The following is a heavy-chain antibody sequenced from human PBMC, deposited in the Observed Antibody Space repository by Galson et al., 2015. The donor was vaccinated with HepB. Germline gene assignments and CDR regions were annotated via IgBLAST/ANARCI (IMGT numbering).Heavy chain of an antibody. D-gene: IGHD6-13*01. CDR2: INPSGGST. Sequence: SVKVSCKASGYTFTSYYMHWVRQAPGQGLEWMGIINPSGGSTSYAQKFQGRVTMTRDTSTSTVYMELSSLRSEDTAVYYCAREGGAAAGNNWFDPWGQGTLVTVSS. J-gene: IGHJ5*02. CDR3: AREGGAAAGNNWFDP. CDR1: GYTFTSYY. V-gene: IGHV1-46*01.